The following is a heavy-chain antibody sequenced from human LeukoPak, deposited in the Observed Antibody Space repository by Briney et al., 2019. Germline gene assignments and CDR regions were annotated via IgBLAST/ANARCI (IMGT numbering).Heavy chain of an antibody. CDR1: GGSFSGYY. J-gene: IGHJ4*02. D-gene: IGHD3-22*01. CDR2: VNHSGST. V-gene: IGHV4-34*01. Sequence: SETLSLTCALYGGSFSGYYWSWIRQPPGKGLEWIGEVNHSGSTNYNPSLKSRVTISVDTSKNQFSLKLSSVTAADTAVYYCARAEGDDSSGYYPFYFDYWGQGTLVTVSS. CDR3: ARAEGDDSSGYYPFYFDY.